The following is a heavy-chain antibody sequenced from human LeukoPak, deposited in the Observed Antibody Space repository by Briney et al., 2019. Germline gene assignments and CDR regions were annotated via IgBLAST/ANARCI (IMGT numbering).Heavy chain of an antibody. D-gene: IGHD2-8*01. CDR1: TYTFAGYA. CDR2: INPNSGAA. V-gene: IGHV1-2*02. Sequence: ASVKVSCKASTYTFAGYAMHWVRQAPGQGLEWMGWINPNSGAAQYAEKFQGRVTMTRDMSISTAYMELTRLTSVDTAVYYCAKMRGPLYARGWYYFDYWGQGTLVTVSS. CDR3: AKMRGPLYARGWYYFDY. J-gene: IGHJ4*02.